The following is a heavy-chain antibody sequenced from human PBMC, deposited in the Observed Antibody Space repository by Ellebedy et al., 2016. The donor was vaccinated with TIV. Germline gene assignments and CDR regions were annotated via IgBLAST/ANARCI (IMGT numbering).Heavy chain of an antibody. V-gene: IGHV3-23*01. CDR1: GLTFSSYA. D-gene: IGHD3-3*02. CDR2: FGGRSTTT. Sequence: GESLKISXEASGLTFSSYAMSWLRQAPGKGLEWVSVFGGRSTTTYYADSVKGRFTISRDNSKNTLFLQMNSLRGDDTARYYCAKISPTHRGAFDIWGQGTMVTVSS. J-gene: IGHJ3*02. CDR3: AKISPTHRGAFDI.